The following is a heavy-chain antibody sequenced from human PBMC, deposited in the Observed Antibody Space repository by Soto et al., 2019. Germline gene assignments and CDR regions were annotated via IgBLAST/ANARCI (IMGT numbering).Heavy chain of an antibody. CDR1: GGTFTSYA. J-gene: IGHJ6*02. D-gene: IGHD1-26*01. V-gene: IGHV1-69*13. CDR3: AYEGARTTTYYYGMDV. CDR2: IIPIFGTA. Sequence: ASVKVSCKASGGTFTSYAIRWVRQAPGQGLEWMGGIIPIFGTANYAQKFQGRVTITADESTSTAYMELSSLRSEDTAVYYCAYEGARTTTYYYGMDVWGQGTTVTVSS.